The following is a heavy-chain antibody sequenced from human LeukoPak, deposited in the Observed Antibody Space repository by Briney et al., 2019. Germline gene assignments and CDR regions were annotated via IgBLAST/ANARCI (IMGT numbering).Heavy chain of an antibody. V-gene: IGHV4-39*07. D-gene: IGHD5-12*01. CDR1: GGSISNCSYY. Sequence: PSETLSLTCTVSGGSISNCSYYWGWIRQPPGKGLEWIGSIYHSGSTYYNPSLKSRVTISVDTSKNQFSLKLSSVTAADTAVYYCARGGHSGYGDYWGQGTLVTVSS. CDR2: IYHSGST. CDR3: ARGGHSGYGDY. J-gene: IGHJ4*02.